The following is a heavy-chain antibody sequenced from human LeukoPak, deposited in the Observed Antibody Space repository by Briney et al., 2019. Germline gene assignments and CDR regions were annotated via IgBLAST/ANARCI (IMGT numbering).Heavy chain of an antibody. V-gene: IGHV5-51*01. J-gene: IGHJ6*03. CDR1: GYTFTNYW. CDR2: IFPYDSDT. Sequence: GESLKISCKGPGYTFTNYWIGWVRQMPGKGLEWMGIIFPYDSDTTYSPAFQGQVTISADKSITTAYLYWSSLKASDTAMYYCVRLGADHYYYMGVWGKGTTVTVSS. CDR3: VRLGADHYYYMGV. D-gene: IGHD3-16*01.